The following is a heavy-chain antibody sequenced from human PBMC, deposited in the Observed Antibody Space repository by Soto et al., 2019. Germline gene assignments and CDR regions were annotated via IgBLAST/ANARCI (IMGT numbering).Heavy chain of an antibody. Sequence: QGHLVESGGGVVQPGRSLRLSCAASGFTFTSHAMHWVRQAPGKGLEWVAVISYDGNIKYYADSVKGRFTISRDNSKNTLYLQMSSLRADDTAVYFCTHYSGSGSYYGFPFDFWGQGTLVTVSS. J-gene: IGHJ4*02. CDR2: ISYDGNIK. CDR3: THYSGSGSYYGFPFDF. D-gene: IGHD3-10*01. V-gene: IGHV3-30-3*01. CDR1: GFTFTSHA.